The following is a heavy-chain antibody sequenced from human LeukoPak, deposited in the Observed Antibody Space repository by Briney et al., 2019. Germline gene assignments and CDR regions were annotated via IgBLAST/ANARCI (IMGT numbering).Heavy chain of an antibody. V-gene: IGHV1-2*02. CDR3: AYLSGYDSGGDY. Sequence: GASVKVSCKASGYTFTDYYMHWVRQAPGQGLEWMGWIIPKSGATNYEQNFQGRVTMTRDTSISTAYMDLSRLRSEDTAVYYCAYLSGYDSGGDYWGQGTLVTVSS. CDR1: GYTFTDYY. J-gene: IGHJ4*02. CDR2: IIPKSGAT. D-gene: IGHD5-12*01.